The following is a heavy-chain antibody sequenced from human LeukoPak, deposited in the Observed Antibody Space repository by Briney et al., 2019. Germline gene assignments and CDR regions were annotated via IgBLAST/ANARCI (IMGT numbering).Heavy chain of an antibody. CDR1: GFTFSISG. CDR3: ASGSSWSRGPYYFDY. Sequence: GGSLRLSCAVSGFTFSISGMSWVRQAPGKGLEWVSYISSSSTTISYADSLQGRFTISRDNAKNSLYLQMNSLRAEDTAVYYCASGSSWSRGPYYFDYWGQGTLVTVSS. V-gene: IGHV3-48*04. CDR2: ISSSSTTI. J-gene: IGHJ4*02. D-gene: IGHD6-13*01.